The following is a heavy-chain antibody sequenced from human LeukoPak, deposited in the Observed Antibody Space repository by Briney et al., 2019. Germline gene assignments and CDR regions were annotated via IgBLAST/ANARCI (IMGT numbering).Heavy chain of an antibody. V-gene: IGHV3-11*01. CDR1: GFTFSNYW. Sequence: GGSLRLSCAASGFTFSNYWMSWVRQAPGKGLEWVSYITSRGSTIYYADSVKGRFTISRDNAKNSLYLQMNSLRAEDTAVYYCAKGVVVAPDVTPFDYWGQGTLVTVSS. CDR3: AKGVVVAPDVTPFDY. D-gene: IGHD2-2*01. CDR2: ITSRGSTI. J-gene: IGHJ4*02.